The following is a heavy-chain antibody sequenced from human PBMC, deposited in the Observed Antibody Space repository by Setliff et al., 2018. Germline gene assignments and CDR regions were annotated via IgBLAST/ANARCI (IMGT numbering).Heavy chain of an antibody. CDR3: ARLVMRGTIDFFDN. CDR1: GFTFSSYC. J-gene: IGHJ4*02. V-gene: IGHV3-7*03. CDR2: IERDGSEK. Sequence: GGSLRLSCVASGFTFSSYCMDWVRQAPGKGLEWVANIERDGSEKSYVDSVKGRFTISRDNAKNSVYLEMNGLRAEDTAVYYCARLVMRGTIDFFDNWGQGTLVTVSS. D-gene: IGHD1-1*01.